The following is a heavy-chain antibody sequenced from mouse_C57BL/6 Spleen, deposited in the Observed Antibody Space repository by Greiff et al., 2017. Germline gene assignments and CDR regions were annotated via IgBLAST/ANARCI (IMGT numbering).Heavy chain of an antibody. CDR1: GYTFTSYW. D-gene: IGHD2-1*01. Sequence: QVQLQQSGAELVKPGASVKLSCKASGYTFTSYWMHWVKQRPGRGLEWIGRIDPNSGGTKYNEKFKSKATLTVDKPSSTAYMQLSSLTSEDSAVYYCARGPLLWPLRTYAMDYWGQGTSVTVSS. CDR2: IDPNSGGT. CDR3: ARGPLLWPLRTYAMDY. J-gene: IGHJ4*01. V-gene: IGHV1-72*01.